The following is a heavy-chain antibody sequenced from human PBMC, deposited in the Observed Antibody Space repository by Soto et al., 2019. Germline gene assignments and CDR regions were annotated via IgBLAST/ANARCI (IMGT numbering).Heavy chain of an antibody. Sequence: QLQLQESGSGLVKPSQTLSLTCAVSGGSISSGGYSWSWIRQPPGKGLEWIGYIYHSGSTYYNPSLETRVTISVHRPKTQFSLKLSSVPAADTAVSYCARGGGYTFDYWGQGTLVTVSS. J-gene: IGHJ4*02. V-gene: IGHV4-30-2*01. D-gene: IGHD3-16*01. CDR2: IYHSGST. CDR1: GGSISSGGYS. CDR3: ARGGGYTFDY.